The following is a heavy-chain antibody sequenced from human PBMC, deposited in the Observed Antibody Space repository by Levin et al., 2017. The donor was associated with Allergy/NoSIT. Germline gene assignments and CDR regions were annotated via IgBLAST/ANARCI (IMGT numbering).Heavy chain of an antibody. D-gene: IGHD3-22*01. V-gene: IGHV1-18*01. Sequence: AASVKVSCKASGYTFTSYGISWVRQAPGQGLEWMGWISAYNGNTNYAQKLQGRVTMTTDTSTSTAYMELRSLRSDDTAVYYCARDGPMKWLPYYYYGMDVWGQGTTVTVSS. CDR3: ARDGPMKWLPYYYYGMDV. CDR2: ISAYNGNT. CDR1: GYTFTSYG. J-gene: IGHJ6*02.